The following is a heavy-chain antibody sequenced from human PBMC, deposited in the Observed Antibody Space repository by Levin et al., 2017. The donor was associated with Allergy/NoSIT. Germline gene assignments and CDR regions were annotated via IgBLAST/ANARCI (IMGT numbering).Heavy chain of an antibody. CDR3: AREILPYYNWSRPHDAFDI. Sequence: WASVKVSCKASGGTFSSYAISWVRQAPGQGLEWMGGIIPIFGTANYAQKFQGRVTITADESTSTAYVELSSLRSEDTAVYYCAREILPYYNWSRPHDAFDIWGQGTMVTVSS. CDR1: GGTFSSYA. V-gene: IGHV1-69*13. J-gene: IGHJ3*02. D-gene: IGHD1-20*01. CDR2: IIPIFGTA.